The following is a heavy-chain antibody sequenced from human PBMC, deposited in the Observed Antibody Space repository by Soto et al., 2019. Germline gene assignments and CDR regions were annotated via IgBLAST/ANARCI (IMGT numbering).Heavy chain of an antibody. D-gene: IGHD3-9*01. CDR2: IYSGGST. CDR1: GFTVSSNY. V-gene: IGHV3-53*01. J-gene: IGHJ6*02. CDR3: ARDLYYDNYYGMDV. Sequence: PGGSLRLSCAASGFTVSSNYMSWVRQAPGKGLEWVSVIYSGGSTYYADSVKGRFTISRDNSKNTLHLQMNSLRAEDTAVYYCARDLYYDNYYGMDVWGQGTTVTVSS.